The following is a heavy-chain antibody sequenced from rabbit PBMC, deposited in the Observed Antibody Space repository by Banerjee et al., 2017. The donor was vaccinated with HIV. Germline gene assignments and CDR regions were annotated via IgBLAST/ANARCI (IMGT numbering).Heavy chain of an antibody. CDR3: ARVGGHYFNL. D-gene: IGHD3-1*01. Sequence: EESGGDLVKPEGSLTLTCTASGFDFRSSYWICWVRQAPGKGLEWIACIYTGSSGNTYYATWAKGRFTISKTSSTTVTLQMTSLTAADTATYFCARVGGHYFNLWGPGTLVTVS. CDR1: GFDFRSSYW. V-gene: IGHV1S45*01. CDR2: IYTGSSGNT. J-gene: IGHJ4*01.